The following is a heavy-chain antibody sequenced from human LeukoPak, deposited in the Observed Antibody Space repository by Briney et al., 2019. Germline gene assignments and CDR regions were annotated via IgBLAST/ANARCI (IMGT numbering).Heavy chain of an antibody. CDR2: ISGNGGSI. Sequence: PGGSLRLSCAASGFTFSSYGMSWVRQAPGKGLEWVSSISGNGGSIYYAESVKGRFTMSRDNSKNTLYLQVSSLRAEDTAVYYCAKGTPERSYYYGNSDHHPYWGQGTLVTVSS. CDR1: GFTFSSYG. CDR3: AKGTPERSYYYGNSDHHPY. V-gene: IGHV3-23*01. J-gene: IGHJ4*02. D-gene: IGHD3-22*01.